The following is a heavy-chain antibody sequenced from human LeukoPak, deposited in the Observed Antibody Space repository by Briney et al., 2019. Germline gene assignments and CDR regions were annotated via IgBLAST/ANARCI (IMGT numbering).Heavy chain of an antibody. J-gene: IGHJ3*02. Sequence: ESGPTLVKPTQTLTLTCTFSGFTFTSRRVGVGWIRQPPGKALEWLALIWWNDDKRYSPTLKGRLTITPDTSQNQVVLKMTNMDPVDTATYYCAHVYGSGSFDIWGQGTMVTVSA. D-gene: IGHD3-10*01. CDR2: IWWNDDK. CDR3: AHVYGSGSFDI. V-gene: IGHV2-5*01. CDR1: GFTFTSRRVG.